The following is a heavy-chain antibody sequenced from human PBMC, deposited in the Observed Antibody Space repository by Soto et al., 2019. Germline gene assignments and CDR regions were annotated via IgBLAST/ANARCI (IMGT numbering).Heavy chain of an antibody. V-gene: IGHV1-69*12. J-gene: IGHJ4*02. CDR1: GCTFSTYA. CDR2: IIPMFGTA. CDR3: ASGIQLWLRRINNGYSG. Sequence: QVQLVQSGAEVKKPESSVKLSCKAPGCTFSTYAISGVGQAPGQGVEWMGGIIPMFGTANYAQRFQDRVTITADESTNTVYMELSSLRAEDTAVYFCASGIQLWLRRINNGYSGWGQGTLVTLPS. D-gene: IGHD5-18*01.